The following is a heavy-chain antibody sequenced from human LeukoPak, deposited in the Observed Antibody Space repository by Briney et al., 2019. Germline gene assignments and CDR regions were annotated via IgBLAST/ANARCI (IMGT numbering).Heavy chain of an antibody. Sequence: SETLSLTCAVYGGSFSGYYWTWIRQPPGKGLEWIGEINHSETTNYNPSLKSRVTISVDTSKNQFSLKLSSVTAADTAVYYCANRYYYDSSGYLHFDYWGQGTLVTVSS. D-gene: IGHD3-22*01. CDR3: ANRYYYDSSGYLHFDY. CDR1: GGSFSGYY. J-gene: IGHJ4*02. V-gene: IGHV4-34*01. CDR2: INHSETT.